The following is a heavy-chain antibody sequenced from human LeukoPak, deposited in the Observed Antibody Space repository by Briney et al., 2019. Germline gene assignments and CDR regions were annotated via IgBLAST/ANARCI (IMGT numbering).Heavy chain of an antibody. D-gene: IGHD5-12*01. J-gene: IGHJ4*02. CDR1: GYTFSSYA. CDR2: ISGSGGST. V-gene: IGHV3-23*01. Sequence: GGSLRLSCAGSGYTFSSYAMSWVRRAPGKGLEWVSGISGSGGSTYYADSVKGRFTISRDNSKNTLYLQMNSLRAEDTAVYYCAKDVGGYSGYQIDYWGQGTLVTASS. CDR3: AKDVGGYSGYQIDY.